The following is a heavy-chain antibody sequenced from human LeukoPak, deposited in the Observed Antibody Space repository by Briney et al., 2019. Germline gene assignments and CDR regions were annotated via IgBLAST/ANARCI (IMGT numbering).Heavy chain of an antibody. J-gene: IGHJ3*02. Sequence: PSETLSLTCTVSGGSISSYHWSWIRQPPGKGLEWIGYIYYSGNTNYNPSLKSRVTISVDTSKNQFSLKLSSVTAADTAVYYCARAAYCGGDCYSGIFDIWGQGTMVTVSS. CDR1: GGSISSYH. D-gene: IGHD2-21*02. CDR3: ARAAYCGGDCYSGIFDI. V-gene: IGHV4-59*01. CDR2: IYYSGNT.